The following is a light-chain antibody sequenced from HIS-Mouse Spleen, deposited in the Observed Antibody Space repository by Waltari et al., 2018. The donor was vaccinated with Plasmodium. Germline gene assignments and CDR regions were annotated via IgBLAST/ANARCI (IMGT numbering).Light chain of an antibody. Sequence: SSELTQDPAVSVALGQTVRITCQGDSLSSYYASWYQQKPGQAPVLVIYGKTNRPSGIPDRFSGSSSGNTASLTITGAQAEDEADYYCNSRDSSGNHLGVVFGGGTKLTVL. V-gene: IGLV3-19*01. J-gene: IGLJ2*01. CDR2: GKT. CDR3: NSRDSSGNHLGVV. CDR1: SLSSYY.